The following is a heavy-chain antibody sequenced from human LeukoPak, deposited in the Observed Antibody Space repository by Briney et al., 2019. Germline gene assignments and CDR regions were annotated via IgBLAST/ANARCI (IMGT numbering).Heavy chain of an antibody. CDR2: ISSSSNTI. D-gene: IGHD6-13*01. Sequence: GGSLRLSCAASGFTFSNYNMNWVRQAPGMGLEWVSYISSSSNTIYYADSVKGRFTISRDNAKNSLYLQMNGLRDEDTAVYYCARRYSSSWTFDYWGQGTLVTVSS. J-gene: IGHJ4*02. V-gene: IGHV3-48*02. CDR3: ARRYSSSWTFDY. CDR1: GFTFSNYN.